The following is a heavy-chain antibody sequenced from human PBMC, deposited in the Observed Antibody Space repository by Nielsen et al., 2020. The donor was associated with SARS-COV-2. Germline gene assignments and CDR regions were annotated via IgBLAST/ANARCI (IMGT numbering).Heavy chain of an antibody. CDR1: GFTISTYA. V-gene: IGHV3-23*01. J-gene: IGHJ4*02. D-gene: IGHD6-19*01. Sequence: GSLKISCVVSGFTISTYAMSWVRQAPGKGLEWVSAISASTYYADSVKGRFTISRDNSKNTLYLQMNSLRAEDTAVYYCAKRSGYTSGWYGDYWCQGTLVTVSS. CDR3: AKRSGYTSGWYGDY. CDR2: ISAST.